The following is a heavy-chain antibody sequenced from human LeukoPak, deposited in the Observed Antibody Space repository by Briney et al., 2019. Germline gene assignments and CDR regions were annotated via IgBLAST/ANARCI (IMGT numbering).Heavy chain of an antibody. J-gene: IGHJ6*02. CDR3: ARDTAVAYYGMDV. CDR1: GYTYTSYG. Sequence: ASVTLSCTASGYTYTSYGISWVRQAPGQGLEWMGWISAYNRNTNYAQKFQDRVTMTTDSSTTTAYMELRSLTSDDTALYYCARDTAVAYYGMDVWGQGTTVTVSS. D-gene: IGHD5-18*01. CDR2: ISAYNRNT. V-gene: IGHV1-18*01.